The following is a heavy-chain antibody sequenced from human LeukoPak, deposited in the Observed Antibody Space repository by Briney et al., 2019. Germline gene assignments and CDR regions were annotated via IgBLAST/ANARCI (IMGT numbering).Heavy chain of an antibody. Sequence: GGSLRLSCVASGLTFSTYSMNWVRHAPEKGLEWVSSITSSSSYIYYADSVKGRFTISRDNAKTSLYLHMSSLRAEDTAVYYCARGQDGSGRSTFDYWGQGTLVTVSS. J-gene: IGHJ4*02. D-gene: IGHD3-10*01. CDR1: GLTFSTYS. CDR3: ARGQDGSGRSTFDY. CDR2: ITSSSSYI. V-gene: IGHV3-21*01.